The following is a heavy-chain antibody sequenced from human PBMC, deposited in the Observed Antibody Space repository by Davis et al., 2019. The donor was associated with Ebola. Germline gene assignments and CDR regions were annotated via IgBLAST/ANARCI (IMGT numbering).Heavy chain of an antibody. D-gene: IGHD3-9*01. CDR2: IYHSESS. Sequence: SETLSLTCTVSGGSISSSYWSWIRQPPGKGLEWIGYIYHSESSNYNPSLKSRVTISVDTSKNHFSLKLSSVTAADTAVYYCARVTDYDILTGYPDYWGQGTLVTVSS. V-gene: IGHV4-59*01. CDR1: GGSISSSY. J-gene: IGHJ4*02. CDR3: ARVTDYDILTGYPDY.